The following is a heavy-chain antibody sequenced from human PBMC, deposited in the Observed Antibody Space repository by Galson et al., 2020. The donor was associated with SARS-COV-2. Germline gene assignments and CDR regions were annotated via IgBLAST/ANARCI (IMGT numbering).Heavy chain of an antibody. J-gene: IGHJ4*02. V-gene: IGHV4-59*08. CDR1: GASISSYY. D-gene: IGHD2-21*02. Sequence: ETSETLSLTCTVSGASISSYYWSWIRQPPGKGLEWIGYIYYSGSTNYNPSLKSRVTISVDTSKNQFSLKLSSVTAADTAVYYCARQVVTQKGPFDYWGQGTLVTVSS. CDR2: IYYSGST. CDR3: ARQVVTQKGPFDY.